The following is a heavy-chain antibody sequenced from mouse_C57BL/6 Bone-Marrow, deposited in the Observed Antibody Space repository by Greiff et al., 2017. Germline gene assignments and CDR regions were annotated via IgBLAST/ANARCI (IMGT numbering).Heavy chain of an antibody. CDR1: GYTFTSYD. CDR3: ARCGSSFYTMNY. J-gene: IGHJ4*01. D-gene: IGHD1-1*01. V-gene: IGHV1-85*01. Sequence: VMLMESGPELVKPGASVKLSCKASGYTFTSYDINWVKQRPGQGLEWIGWIYPRDGSSKYNEKFKGKATLTVDTSSSTAYMELHSLKTEQSTVYFCARCGSSFYTMNYWGQRTSVPVSS. CDR2: IYPRDGSS.